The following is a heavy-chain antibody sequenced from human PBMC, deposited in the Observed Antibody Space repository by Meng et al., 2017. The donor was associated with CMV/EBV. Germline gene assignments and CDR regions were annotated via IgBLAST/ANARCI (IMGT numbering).Heavy chain of an antibody. D-gene: IGHD3-3*01. CDR1: GGSFSGYY. V-gene: IGHV4-34*01. CDR3: ARGSRRLPRFNWFDP. CDR2: INHSGST. Sequence: VKPDVWGAGLLKPAETPSLICAVCGGSFSGYYWSWIRQPPGKGLEWIGEINHSGSTNYNPSLKSRVTISVDTSKNQFSLKLSSVTAADTAVYYCARGSRRLPRFNWFDPWGQGTLVTVSS. J-gene: IGHJ5*02.